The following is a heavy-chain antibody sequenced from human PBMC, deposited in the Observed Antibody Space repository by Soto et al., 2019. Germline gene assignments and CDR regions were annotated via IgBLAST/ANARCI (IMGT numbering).Heavy chain of an antibody. CDR3: AIDAQGYSSSWYGFDY. CDR2: ISYDGSNK. D-gene: IGHD6-13*01. Sequence: QVQLVESGGGVVQPGRSLRLSCAASGFTFSSYGMHWVRQAPGKGLEWVAVISYDGSNKYYADSVKGRFTISRDNSKNTLYLQMNSLRAEDTAVYYCAIDAQGYSSSWYGFDYWGQGTLVTVSS. V-gene: IGHV3-30*03. J-gene: IGHJ4*02. CDR1: GFTFSSYG.